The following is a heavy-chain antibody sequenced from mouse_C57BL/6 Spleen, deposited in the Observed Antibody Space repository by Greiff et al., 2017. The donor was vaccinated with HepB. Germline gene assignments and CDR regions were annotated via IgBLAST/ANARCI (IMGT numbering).Heavy chain of an antibody. CDR3: AGGDYDDYFDY. CDR1: GFTFSSYA. J-gene: IGHJ2*01. Sequence: EVHLVESGGGLVKPGGSLKLSCAASGFTFSSYAMSWVRQTPEKRLEWVATISDGGSYTYYPDNVKGRFTISRDNAKNNLYLQMSHLKSEDTAMYYCAGGDYDDYFDYWGQGTTLTVSS. D-gene: IGHD2-4*01. CDR2: ISDGGSYT. V-gene: IGHV5-4*01.